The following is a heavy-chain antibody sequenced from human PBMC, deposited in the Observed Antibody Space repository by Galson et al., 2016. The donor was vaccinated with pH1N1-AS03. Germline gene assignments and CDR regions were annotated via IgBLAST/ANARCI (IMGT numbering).Heavy chain of an antibody. Sequence: ETLSLTCTVFGGSITTTNYSWGWIRQTPGEGLEWIANIYYTGRTQYKPYLKSRATISADTPKTQFPLKLRSVTAAATAAYYWARVIFWGGDGRGAFDIWGQVTMVTVSS. CDR1: GGSITTTNYS. D-gene: IGHD3-3*01. CDR3: ARVIFWGGDGRGAFDI. J-gene: IGHJ3*02. V-gene: IGHV4-39*06. CDR2: IYYTGRT.